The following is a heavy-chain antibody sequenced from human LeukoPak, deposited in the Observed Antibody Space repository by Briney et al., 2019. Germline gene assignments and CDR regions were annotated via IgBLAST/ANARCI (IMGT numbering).Heavy chain of an antibody. CDR3: ARGGGRYCSSTSCYSVGFDY. D-gene: IGHD2-2*02. J-gene: IGHJ4*02. Sequence: PSETLSLTCTVSGGSISSGDYYWSWIRQPPGKGLEWIGYIYYSGSTYYNPSLKSRVTISVDTSKNQFSLKLSSVTAADTAVYYCARGGGRYCSSTSCYSVGFDYWGQGTLVTVSS. CDR1: GGSISSGDYY. CDR2: IYYSGST. V-gene: IGHV4-30-4*08.